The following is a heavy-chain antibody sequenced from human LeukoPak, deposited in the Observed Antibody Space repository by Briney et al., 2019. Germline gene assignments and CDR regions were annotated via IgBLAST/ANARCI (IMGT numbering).Heavy chain of an antibody. CDR1: GFTFSSYS. D-gene: IGHD3-10*01. V-gene: IGHV3-21*01. CDR3: AKEATYYYGSGSYDY. CDR2: ISSSSSYI. Sequence: GGSRRLSCAASGFTFSSYSMNWVRQAPGKGLEWVSSISSSSSYIYYADSVKGRFTISRDNAKNSLYLQMNSLRAEDTAVYYCAKEATYYYGSGSYDYWGQGTLVTVSS. J-gene: IGHJ4*02.